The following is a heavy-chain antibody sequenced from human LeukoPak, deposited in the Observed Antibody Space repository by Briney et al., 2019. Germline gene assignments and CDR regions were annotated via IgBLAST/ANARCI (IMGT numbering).Heavy chain of an antibody. J-gene: IGHJ4*02. CDR3: AKPVGYDILTGYSPNPLFDY. Sequence: GGSLRLSCAASGFTFSSYAMSWVRQAPGKGLEWVSAISGSGGSTYYADSVKGRFTISRDNSKNTLYLQMNSLRAEDTAVYYCAKPVGYDILTGYSPNPLFDYWGQGTLVTVSS. CDR1: GFTFSSYA. D-gene: IGHD3-9*01. V-gene: IGHV3-23*01. CDR2: ISGSGGST.